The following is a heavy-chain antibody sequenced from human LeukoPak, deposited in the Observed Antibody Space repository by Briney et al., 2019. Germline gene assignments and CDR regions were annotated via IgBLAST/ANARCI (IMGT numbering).Heavy chain of an antibody. CDR1: GYTLTELS. J-gene: IGHJ5*02. V-gene: IGHV1-24*01. Sequence: ASVKVSCKVSGYTLTELSMHWVRQAPGKGLEWMGGFDPEDGETIYAQKFQGRVTMTEDTFTDTAYMELSSLRSEDTAVYYCATDVSDIAALWFDPWGQGTLVTVSS. D-gene: IGHD6-6*01. CDR3: ATDVSDIAALWFDP. CDR2: FDPEDGET.